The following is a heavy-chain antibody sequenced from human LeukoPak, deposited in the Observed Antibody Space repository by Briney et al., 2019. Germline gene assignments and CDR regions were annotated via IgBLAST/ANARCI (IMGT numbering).Heavy chain of an antibody. Sequence: SSETLSLTCTVSGGSISSYYWSWIRQPPGKGLEWIGYIYYSGSTNYNPSLKSRVTISVDTSKNQFSLKLSSVTAADTAVYYCAREGSLDSSQHYYYGMDVWGQGTTVTVSS. D-gene: IGHD6-13*01. CDR1: GGSISSYY. V-gene: IGHV4-59*12. CDR2: IYYSGST. CDR3: AREGSLDSSQHYYYGMDV. J-gene: IGHJ6*02.